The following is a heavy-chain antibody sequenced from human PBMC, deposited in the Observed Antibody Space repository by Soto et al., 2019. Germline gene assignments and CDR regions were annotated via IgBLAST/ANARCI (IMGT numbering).Heavy chain of an antibody. J-gene: IGHJ4*02. Sequence: QVQLQESGPGLVMPSGTLSLTCAVSGASISSNDWWNWVRQPPGKGLEWIGEIYHGGTTIYNPSLNSRVSIFNDESKNHFFLKLTSVTAADTAVYYCARDFKAPKDAWAFDYWGQGILVTVSS. CDR3: ARDFKAPKDAWAFDY. CDR1: GASISSNDW. CDR2: IYHGGTT. V-gene: IGHV4-4*02. D-gene: IGHD3-16*01.